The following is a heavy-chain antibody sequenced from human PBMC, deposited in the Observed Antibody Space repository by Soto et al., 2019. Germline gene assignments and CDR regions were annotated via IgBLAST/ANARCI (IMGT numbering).Heavy chain of an antibody. V-gene: IGHV3-48*01. J-gene: IGHJ4*02. CDR3: ARDFQWAFDY. CDR2: IGRGSSSI. Sequence: GGSLRLSCVASGFTFSDYTMNWVRQAPGKGLEWLSYIGRGSSSISYADSVKGRFTISSDTAKNSLYLQMNSLRAEDTAVYYCARDFQWAFDYWGQGALVTVSS. D-gene: IGHD2-8*01. CDR1: GFTFSDYT.